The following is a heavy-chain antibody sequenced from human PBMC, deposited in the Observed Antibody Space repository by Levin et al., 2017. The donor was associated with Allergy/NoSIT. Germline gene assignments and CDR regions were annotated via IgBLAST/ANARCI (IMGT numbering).Heavy chain of an antibody. D-gene: IGHD3-22*01. CDR3: AKEVGYYDSSGATIRGAFEI. V-gene: IGHV3-30*18. J-gene: IGHJ3*02. CDR2: ISYDGSNK. Sequence: GGSLRLSCGASGFTFIHSGMHWVRQAADKGLEWLAVISYDGSNKYYADSVKGRFTISRDNSKNTLYLQMNSLRADDTAVYYCAKEVGYYDSSGATIRGAFEIWGQGTMVIVSS. CDR1: GFTFIHSG.